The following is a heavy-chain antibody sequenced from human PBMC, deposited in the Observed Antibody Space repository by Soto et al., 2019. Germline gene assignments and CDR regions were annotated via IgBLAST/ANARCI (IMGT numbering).Heavy chain of an antibody. CDR1: GFTFSSYA. V-gene: IGHV3-23*01. CDR2: ISGSGGST. D-gene: IGHD6-19*01. J-gene: IGHJ4*01. CDR3: GTVWSSGPWGY. Sequence: GGSLRLSCAASGFTFSSYAMSWVRQAPGKGLEWVSAISGSGGSTYYSDSAKVRFTIARDNSNNTLYLQMNSLRAEDTAVYYCGTVWSSGPWGYWGQGTLVSVSS.